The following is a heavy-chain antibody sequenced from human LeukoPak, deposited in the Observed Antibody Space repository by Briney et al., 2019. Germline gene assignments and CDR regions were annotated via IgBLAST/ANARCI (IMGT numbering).Heavy chain of an antibody. V-gene: IGHV3-30-3*01. CDR3: ANLPLGRKPWLVMKDAFDI. Sequence: GGSLRLSCAASGFTFSSYAMHWVRQAPGKGLEWVAVISYDGSNKYYAESVKGRFTISRDNSKNTLYLQMNSLRAEDTAVYYCANLPLGRKPWLVMKDAFDIWGQGTMVTVSS. CDR1: GFTFSSYA. J-gene: IGHJ3*02. D-gene: IGHD6-19*01. CDR2: ISYDGSNK.